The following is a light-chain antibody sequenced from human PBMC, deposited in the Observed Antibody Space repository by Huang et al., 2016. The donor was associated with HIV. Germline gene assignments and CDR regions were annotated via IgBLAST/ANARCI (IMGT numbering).Light chain of an antibody. CDR2: GAS. Sequence: EIVMTQSPATLSVSPGEGATLSCRASQPVSSNLAWYQQNPGQAPRRLIYGASTRATGIPARFSGSGSGTEFTLTISSLQSEDFALYYCQQYNNWPPWTFGQGTKVEI. CDR1: QPVSSN. CDR3: QQYNNWPPWT. V-gene: IGKV3-15*01. J-gene: IGKJ1*01.